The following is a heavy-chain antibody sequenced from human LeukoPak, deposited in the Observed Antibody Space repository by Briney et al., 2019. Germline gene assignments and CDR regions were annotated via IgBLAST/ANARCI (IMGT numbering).Heavy chain of an antibody. CDR1: ASTFSTYG. Sequence: GASVTVSCTTSASTFSTYGITWVRQAPGRGLEWMGWGYNGERTYAQEFEGRVTMTTERPTSTAYMDLTSLTSADTAVYFCARVTVVTTSPWSRGPKKIGQEVNWFDPWGQGTQVTVSS. D-gene: IGHD4/OR15-4a*01. V-gene: IGHV1-18*01. CDR3: ARVTVVTTSPWSRGPKKIGQEVNWFDP. CDR2: GYNGER. J-gene: IGHJ5*01.